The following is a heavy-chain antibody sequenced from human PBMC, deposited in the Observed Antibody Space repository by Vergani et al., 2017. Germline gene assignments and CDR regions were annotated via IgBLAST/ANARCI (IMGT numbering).Heavy chain of an antibody. CDR3: ARPIAAAGSGYYYGMDV. CDR2: IDPSDSYT. CDR1: GYSFTSYW. Sequence: VQLVQSGAEVKKPGESLRISCKGSGYSFTSYWISWVRQMPGKGLEWMGRIDPSDSYTNYSPSFQGHVTISADKSISTAYLQWSSLKASDTAMYYCARPIAAAGSGYYYGMDVWGQGTTVTVSS. V-gene: IGHV5-10-1*03. J-gene: IGHJ6*02. D-gene: IGHD6-13*01.